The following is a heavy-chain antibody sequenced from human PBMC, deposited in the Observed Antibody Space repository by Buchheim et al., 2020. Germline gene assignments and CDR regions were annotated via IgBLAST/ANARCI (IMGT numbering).Heavy chain of an antibody. V-gene: IGHV4-31*03. CDR1: GGSISSGGYY. CDR3: ARDRVARSLGRLGIAAAGYFDY. D-gene: IGHD6-13*01. Sequence: QVQLQESGPGLVKPSQTLSLTCTVSGGSISSGGYYWSWIRQHPGKGLEWIGYIYYSGSTYYNPSLKSRVTISVDTSKNQFSLKLSSVTAADTAVYYCARDRVARSLGRLGIAAAGYFDYWGQGTL. J-gene: IGHJ4*02. CDR2: IYYSGST.